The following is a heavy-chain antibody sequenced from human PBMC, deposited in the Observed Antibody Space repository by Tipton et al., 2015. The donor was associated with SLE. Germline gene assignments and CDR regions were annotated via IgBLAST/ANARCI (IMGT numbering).Heavy chain of an antibody. CDR3: AREQPTDYVFDY. V-gene: IGHV4-4*02. D-gene: IGHD4-17*01. Sequence: SLRLSCAVSGGSISSSNWWSWVRQPPGKGLEWIAEIYHSGSTNYNPSLKSRVTISVDKSKNQFSLKLRSVTAADTAVYYCAREQPTDYVFDYWGQGTLVTVSS. J-gene: IGHJ4*02. CDR2: IYHSGST. CDR1: GGSISSSNW.